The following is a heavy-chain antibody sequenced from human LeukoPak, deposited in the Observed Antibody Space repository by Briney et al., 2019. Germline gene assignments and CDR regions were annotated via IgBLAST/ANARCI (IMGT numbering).Heavy chain of an antibody. CDR2: ISAYNGNT. Sequence: ASVKVSCKASGYTFTSYGISWVRQAPGQGLEWMGWISAYNGNTNYAQKLQGRVTMTTDTSTSTAYMELRSLRSDDTAVYYCARDPLDYYYDSSGYPLDYWGQGTLVTVSS. CDR3: ARDPLDYYYDSSGYPLDY. CDR1: GYTFTSYG. J-gene: IGHJ4*02. V-gene: IGHV1-18*01. D-gene: IGHD3-22*01.